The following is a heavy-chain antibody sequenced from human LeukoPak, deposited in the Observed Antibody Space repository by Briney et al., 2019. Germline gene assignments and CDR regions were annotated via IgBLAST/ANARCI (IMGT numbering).Heavy chain of an antibody. J-gene: IGHJ6*03. CDR2: ISAYNGNT. Sequence: ASVKVSCKASGYTFTSYGISWVRQAPGQGLEWMGWISAYNGNTNYAQKFQGRVTMTRNTSISTAYMELSSLRSEDTAVYYCARGRSSLWFGEPYYMDVWGKGTTVSVSS. CDR3: ARGRSSLWFGEPYYMDV. V-gene: IGHV1-18*01. D-gene: IGHD3-10*01. CDR1: GYTFTSYG.